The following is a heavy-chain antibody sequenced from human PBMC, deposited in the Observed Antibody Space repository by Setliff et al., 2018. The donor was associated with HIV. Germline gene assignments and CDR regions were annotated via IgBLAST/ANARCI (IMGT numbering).Heavy chain of an antibody. J-gene: IGHJ4*02. CDR2: ISYDGSNR. CDR3: AKGSDSSGSHGGY. Sequence: LRLSCAASGFTFSTSAMHWVRQAPGKGLEWVAVISYDGSNRYYADSAKGRFTISRDNSKNTLYLQMNSLRAEDTAVYYCAKGSDSSGSHGGYWGQGTLVTVSS. V-gene: IGHV3-30*04. D-gene: IGHD3-22*01. CDR1: GFTFSTSA.